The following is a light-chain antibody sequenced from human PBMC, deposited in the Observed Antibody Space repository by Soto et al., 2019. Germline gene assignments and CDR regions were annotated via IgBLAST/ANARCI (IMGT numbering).Light chain of an antibody. CDR3: QQYNNWPPIT. J-gene: IGKJ5*01. CDR1: QSVGSN. CDR2: RAS. V-gene: IGKV3-15*01. Sequence: EIVMTQSPATLSVSPGASATLSYRASQSVGSNLAWYQQKPGLAPRLLIYRASTRVTGIPARFSGSGSGTEFTLTISSLQSEDFAVYYCQQYNNWPPITFGQGTRLEI.